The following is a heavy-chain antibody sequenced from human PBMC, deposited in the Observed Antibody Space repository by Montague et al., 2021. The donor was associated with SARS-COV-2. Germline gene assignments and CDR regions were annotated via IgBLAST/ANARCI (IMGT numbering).Heavy chain of an antibody. CDR3: ARGRLVGDSSSWYYFDY. V-gene: IGHV4-4*02. Sequence: SETLSLTCSVSGGSVNTSNWWTWGRQPPAEGVVWLGQIFHSGITNYNPSLESRVTISVDKSKNQFSLRLSSVTAADTAVYYCARGRLVGDSSSWYYFDYWGQGTLVAVSS. D-gene: IGHD6-13*01. J-gene: IGHJ4*02. CDR2: IFHSGIT. CDR1: GGSVNTSNW.